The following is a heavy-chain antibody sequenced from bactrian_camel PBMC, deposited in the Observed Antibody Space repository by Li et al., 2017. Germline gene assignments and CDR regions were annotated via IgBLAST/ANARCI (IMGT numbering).Heavy chain of an antibody. CDR1: ISGTYC. Sequence: VQLVESGGGSVQAGGSLRLSCTDISGTYCMGWLRQAPGKEREGVAAIDSDGIASYADSVKGRFTVSRDNANNTVNLMMNSLKPEDTAMYYCAADSPPQDVRLWVWYVPPPSISYWGPGTQVTVS. J-gene: IGHJ4*01. CDR2: IDSDGIA. CDR3: AADSPPQDVRLWVWYVPPPSISY. D-gene: IGHD3*01. V-gene: IGHV3S53*01.